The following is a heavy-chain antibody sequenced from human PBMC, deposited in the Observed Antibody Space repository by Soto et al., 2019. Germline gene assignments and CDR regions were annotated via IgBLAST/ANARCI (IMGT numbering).Heavy chain of an antibody. CDR3: GGQGG. CDR1: GFTFSSYG. Sequence: QVQLVESGGGVVQPGRSLRLSCAASGFTFSSYGMHWVRQAPGKGLEWVAVIWYDGSNKYYADSGKGRFTISRDNSKNTLSLQMNSLRAEDTAVYYCGGQGGWGQGTLVTVSS. V-gene: IGHV3-33*01. J-gene: IGHJ4*02. CDR2: IWYDGSNK.